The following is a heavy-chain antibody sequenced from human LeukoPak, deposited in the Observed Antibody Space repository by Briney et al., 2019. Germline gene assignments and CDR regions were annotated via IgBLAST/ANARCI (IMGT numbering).Heavy chain of an antibody. V-gene: IGHV1-69*13. D-gene: IGHD6-19*01. CDR2: IIPIFGTA. J-gene: IGHJ4*02. CDR3: ARGSGWDPWDY. Sequence: RASVKVSCKASGGTFSSYAISWVRQAPGQGLEWMGGIIPIFGTANYAQKFQGRVTITADESTSAAYMELSSLRSEDTAVYYCARGSGWDPWDYWGQGTLVTVSS. CDR1: GGTFSSYA.